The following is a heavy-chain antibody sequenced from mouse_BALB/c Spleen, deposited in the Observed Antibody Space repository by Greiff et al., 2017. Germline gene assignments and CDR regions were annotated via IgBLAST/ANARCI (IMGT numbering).Heavy chain of an antibody. J-gene: IGHJ4*01. Sequence: EVKLQQSGPDLVKPSQSLSLTCTVTGYSITSGYSWPWIRQFPGNKLEWMGYIHYSGSTNYNPSLKSRISITRDTSKNQFFLQLNSVTTEDTATYYCARDGYDYDDYAMDYWGQGTSVTVSS. D-gene: IGHD2-4*01. CDR3: ARDGYDYDDYAMDY. V-gene: IGHV3-1*02. CDR2: IHYSGST. CDR1: GYSITSGYS.